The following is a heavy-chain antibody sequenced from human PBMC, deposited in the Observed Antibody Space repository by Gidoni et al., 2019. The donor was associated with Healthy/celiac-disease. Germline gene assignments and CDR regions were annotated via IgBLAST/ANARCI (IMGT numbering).Heavy chain of an antibody. J-gene: IGHJ4*02. CDR2: ISSSSIYI. CDR1: GFTFSSYS. D-gene: IGHD6-19*01. Sequence: VQLVESGGGLVKPGGYLRLPCAPSGFTFSSYSMNWVRQAPGKELEWVSSISSSSIYIYYADSVKGRFTISRDNAKNSLYLQMNSLRAEDTAVYYCARDGIAVAQGDFDYWGQGTLFTVSS. V-gene: IGHV3-21*01. CDR3: ARDGIAVAQGDFDY.